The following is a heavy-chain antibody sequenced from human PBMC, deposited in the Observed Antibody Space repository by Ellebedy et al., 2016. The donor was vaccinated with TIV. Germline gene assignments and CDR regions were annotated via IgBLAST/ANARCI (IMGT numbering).Heavy chain of an antibody. CDR2: INHSGST. V-gene: IGHV4-34*01. Sequence: SGTLSLTCAVYGESFSGYYWSWIRQPPGKGLEWIGEINHSGSTNYKPSLKSRVTISVDTSKNQFSLTLSSVTAADTAVYYCARLHVVPTYYYYMDVWGRGNTVTVSS. J-gene: IGHJ6*03. CDR3: ARLHVVPTYYYYMDV. CDR1: GESFSGYY. D-gene: IGHD2-21*01.